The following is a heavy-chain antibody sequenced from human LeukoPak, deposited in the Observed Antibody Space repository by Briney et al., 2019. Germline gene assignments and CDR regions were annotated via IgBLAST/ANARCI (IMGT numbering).Heavy chain of an antibody. CDR3: ARDADGEDY. D-gene: IGHD3-10*01. V-gene: IGHV1-69*04. CDR2: MIPILGIA. J-gene: IGHJ4*02. CDR1: AGTFTSYA. Sequence: SVTVCFTAAAGTFTSYANSWVRQAPGQGIEWMGRMIPILGIANYAQKFQGRVTITADKSTSTADMELSSMRSEDTAVYYCARDADGEDYWGQGTLVTVSS.